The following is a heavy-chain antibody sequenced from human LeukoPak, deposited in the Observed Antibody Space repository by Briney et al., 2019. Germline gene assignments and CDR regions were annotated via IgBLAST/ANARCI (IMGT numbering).Heavy chain of an antibody. V-gene: IGHV3-23*01. D-gene: IGHD2-8*01. CDR2: ITDSGGNT. CDR3: ARAGHSTNGICYTADFDY. Sequence: GGSLRLSCAASGFTFSSYAMSWVRQAPGKGLEWVSAITDSGGNTYYAAPVKGRFTISRDNSKNTLYLQMNSLRAEDTAVYYCARAGHSTNGICYTADFDYWGQGTLVTVSS. CDR1: GFTFSSYA. J-gene: IGHJ4*02.